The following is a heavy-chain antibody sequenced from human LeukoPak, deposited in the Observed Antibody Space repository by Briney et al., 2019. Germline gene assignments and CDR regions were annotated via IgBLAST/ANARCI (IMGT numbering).Heavy chain of an antibody. CDR2: IYPGDSDT. V-gene: IGHV5-51*01. CDR1: GYSFTSYW. J-gene: IGHJ4*02. Sequence: GESLKISCKGSGYSFTSYWIGWVRQMPGKGLEWMGIIYPGDSDTRYSPSFQGQVTISADKSISTAYLQWSSLKASGTAMYYCARRKRQWELLDYFDYWGQGTLVTVSS. D-gene: IGHD1-26*01. CDR3: ARRKRQWELLDYFDY.